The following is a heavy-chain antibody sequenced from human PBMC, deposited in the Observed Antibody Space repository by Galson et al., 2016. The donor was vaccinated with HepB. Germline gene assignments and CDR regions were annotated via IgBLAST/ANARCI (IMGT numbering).Heavy chain of an antibody. V-gene: IGHV3-33*08. J-gene: IGHJ4*02. Sequence: LILPCAGSGLTFSYCGMHWARLPARGRLPWVAVVLYDDSKKSCADSVKGRFTISRDNSKNTLYLQMNSLRVEDTAVYYCARSDGGYESSLDYLGQGTLVTVSS. CDR3: ARSDGGYESSLDY. D-gene: IGHD3-16*01. CDR2: VLYDDSKK. CDR1: GLTFSYCG.